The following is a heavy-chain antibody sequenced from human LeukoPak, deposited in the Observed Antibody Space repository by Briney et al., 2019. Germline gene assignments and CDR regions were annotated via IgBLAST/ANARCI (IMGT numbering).Heavy chain of an antibody. CDR2: ISSTYTK. CDR3: ARDPTPGYSSSWFGYYYYGMDV. D-gene: IGHD6-13*01. V-gene: IGHV3-69-1*01. Sequence: GGSLRLSCAASGFSFSEFYMGWIRQAPGKGLEWISYISSTYTKYYADSVKGRFTISRDNSKNTLYLQMNSLRAEDTAVYYCARDPTPGYSSSWFGYYYYGMDVWGQGTTVTVSS. CDR1: GFSFSEFY. J-gene: IGHJ6*02.